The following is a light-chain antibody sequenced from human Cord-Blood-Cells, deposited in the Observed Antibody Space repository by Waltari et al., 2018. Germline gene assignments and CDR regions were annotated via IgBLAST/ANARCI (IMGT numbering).Light chain of an antibody. CDR3: QQYNNWPPIT. V-gene: IGKV3-15*01. Sequence: EIVMTQSPSTLSVSQGERATLSCRASQSVSSNLDWYQQKPGQAPRLLIYGASTMATGIPARFSGSGSGTEFTLTISSLQSEDYAVYYCQQYNNWPPITFGQGTRLEIK. CDR1: QSVSSN. CDR2: GAS. J-gene: IGKJ5*01.